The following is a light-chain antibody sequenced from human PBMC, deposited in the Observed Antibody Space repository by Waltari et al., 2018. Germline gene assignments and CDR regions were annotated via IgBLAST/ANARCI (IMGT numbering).Light chain of an antibody. CDR3: AAWDGNLNADVV. CDR2: TNN. V-gene: IGLV1-44*01. J-gene: IGLJ2*01. CDR1: SSNIGSNP. Sequence: SVLTQSPSASGAPGQRVTISCSGSSSNIGSNPVNWYQQVPGTAPKLLIYTNNQRPSGVPDRFSGSKSGTSASLASTGLQSEDEAVYFCAAWDGNLNADVVFGEGTKLTVL.